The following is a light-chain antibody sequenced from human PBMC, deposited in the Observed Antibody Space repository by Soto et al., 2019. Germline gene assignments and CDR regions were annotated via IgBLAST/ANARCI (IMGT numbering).Light chain of an antibody. Sequence: IMMTQSPATLSVSPGERVTXXXRTSHSVNSHVAWYQQKPGQAPRLLLYGASNRATGIPVRFSGSGFGTEFTLTISSLQSEDFAVYYCQQYKNWPLFGQGTRLEIK. CDR1: HSVNSH. V-gene: IGKV3-15*01. J-gene: IGKJ5*01. CDR3: QQYKNWPL. CDR2: GAS.